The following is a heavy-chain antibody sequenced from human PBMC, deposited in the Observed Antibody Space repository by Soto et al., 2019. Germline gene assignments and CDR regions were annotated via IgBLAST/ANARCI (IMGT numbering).Heavy chain of an antibody. CDR3: AEAWGYNVDAFDI. CDR2: ISGSGGST. CDR1: GFTFSSYA. V-gene: IGHV3-23*01. Sequence: PAGSLRLSCAASGFTFSSYAMSWVRQAPGKGLEWVSAISGSGGSTYYADSVKGRFTISRDNSKNTLYLQMNSLRAEDTAVYYCAEAWGYNVDAFDIWGQGTMVTVSS. J-gene: IGHJ3*02. D-gene: IGHD1-1*01.